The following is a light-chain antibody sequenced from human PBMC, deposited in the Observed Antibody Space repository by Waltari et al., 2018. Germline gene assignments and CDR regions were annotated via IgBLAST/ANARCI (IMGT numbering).Light chain of an antibody. CDR1: RGVGSS. CDR3: QQYGRLPLT. CDR2: GAS. Sequence: EVVSPQPRTTLFFPAEEGAPPSCTTSRGVGSSLAWYQQKPGQAPRLVISGASSRATGIPDRFSGSGSGTDFSLTISRLEPEDFAVYYCQQYGRLPLTFGRGTKVEIK. V-gene: IGKV3-20*01. J-gene: IGKJ4*02.